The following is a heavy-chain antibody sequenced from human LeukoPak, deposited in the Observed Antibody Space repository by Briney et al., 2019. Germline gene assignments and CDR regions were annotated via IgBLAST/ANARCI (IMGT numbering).Heavy chain of an antibody. CDR3: ARGRFWSFDI. D-gene: IGHD3-3*01. J-gene: IGHJ3*02. Sequence: SETLSLTCAVYGGSFSGYYWSWIRQPPGKGLEWIGEINHSGSTNYNSSLKSRVTISVDTSKNQFSLKLSSVTAADTGLYFCARGRFWSFDIWGQGTMVTVSS. CDR2: INHSGST. V-gene: IGHV4-34*01. CDR1: GGSFSGYY.